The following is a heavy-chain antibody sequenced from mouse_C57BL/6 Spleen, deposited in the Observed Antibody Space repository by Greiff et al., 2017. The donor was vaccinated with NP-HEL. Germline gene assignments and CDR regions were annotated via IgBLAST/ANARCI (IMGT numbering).Heavy chain of an antibody. CDR1: GYSFTGYY. Sequence: VQLQQSGPELVKPGASVKISCKASGYSFTGYYMNWVKQSPEKSLEWIGEINPSTGGTTYNQKFKAKATLTVDKSSSTAYMQLKSLTSEDSAVYYCARAGTAQATDFAYWGQGTLVTVSA. CDR2: INPSTGGT. V-gene: IGHV1-42*01. D-gene: IGHD3-2*02. CDR3: ARAGTAQATDFAY. J-gene: IGHJ3*01.